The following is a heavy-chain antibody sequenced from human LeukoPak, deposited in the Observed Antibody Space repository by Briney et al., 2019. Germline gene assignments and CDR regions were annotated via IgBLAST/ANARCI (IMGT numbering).Heavy chain of an antibody. Sequence: SETLSLTCTVSGGSISSGSYYWSWIRRPAGKGLEWIGRIYTSGSTNYNPSLKSRVTISVDTSKNQFSLKLSSVTAADTAVYYCARGVSDGSSYYYYMDVWGKGTTVTVSS. D-gene: IGHD6-6*01. CDR2: IYTSGST. CDR3: ARGVSDGSSYYYYMDV. J-gene: IGHJ6*03. V-gene: IGHV4-61*02. CDR1: GGSISSGSYY.